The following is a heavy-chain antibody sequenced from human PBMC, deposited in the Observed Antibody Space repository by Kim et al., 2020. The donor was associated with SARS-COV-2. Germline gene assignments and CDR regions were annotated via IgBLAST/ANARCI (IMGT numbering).Heavy chain of an antibody. CDR2: IIPILGIA. CDR1: GGTFSSYA. CDR3: ARVFGVARASDY. Sequence: SVKVSCKASGGTFSSYAISWVRQAPGQGLEWMGRIIPILGIANYAQKFQGRVTITADKSTSTAYMELSSLRSEDTAVYYCARVFGVARASDYWGQGTLVTVSS. J-gene: IGHJ4*02. V-gene: IGHV1-69*04. D-gene: IGHD3-3*01.